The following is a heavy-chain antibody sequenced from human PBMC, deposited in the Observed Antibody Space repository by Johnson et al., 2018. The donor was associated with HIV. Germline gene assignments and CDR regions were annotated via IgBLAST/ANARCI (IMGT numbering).Heavy chain of an antibody. V-gene: IGHV3-23*04. CDR3: ARLSVAGDAFDI. CDR1: GFTFSSYA. J-gene: IGHJ3*02. D-gene: IGHD6-19*01. CDR2: ISGSGGST. Sequence: MQLVESGGGLVQPGGSLRLSCAASGFTFSSYAMSWVRQAPGKGLEWVSAISGSGGSTYYADSVKGRFTISRDNSKNTLYLQMNSLRAEDTAVYYCARLSVAGDAFDIWGQGTMVTVSS.